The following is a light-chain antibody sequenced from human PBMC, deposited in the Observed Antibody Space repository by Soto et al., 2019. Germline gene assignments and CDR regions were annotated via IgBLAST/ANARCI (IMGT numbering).Light chain of an antibody. CDR2: KAS. CDR3: QQYDSFSLT. J-gene: IGKJ4*01. Sequence: DIQMTQSPSTLSASVGDRVTITCRASQSISSWLAWYQQKPGKAPKLLIYKASSLESGVPSRFSGSGSGTEFSLTISSLQPDDFATYYCQQYDSFSLTFGGGTKVEIK. V-gene: IGKV1-5*03. CDR1: QSISSW.